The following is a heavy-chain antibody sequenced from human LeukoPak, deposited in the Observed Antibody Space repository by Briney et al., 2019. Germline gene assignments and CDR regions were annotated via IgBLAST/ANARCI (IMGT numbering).Heavy chain of an antibody. V-gene: IGHV1-69*13. J-gene: IGHJ3*02. D-gene: IGHD3-9*01. CDR3: ARPSLDPTTNYDILTGYYGRRAFDI. CDR2: IIPIFGTA. Sequence: ASVKVSCKASGGTFSSYAISWVRQAPGQGLEWMGGIIPIFGTANYAQKFQGRVTITADESTSTAYMELSSLRSEDTAVYYCARPSLDPTTNYDILTGYYGRRAFDIWGQGTMVTVSS. CDR1: GGTFSSYA.